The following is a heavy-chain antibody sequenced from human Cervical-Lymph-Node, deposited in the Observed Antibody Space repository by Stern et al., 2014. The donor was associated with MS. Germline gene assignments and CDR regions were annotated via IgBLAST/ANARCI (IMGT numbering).Heavy chain of an antibody. V-gene: IGHV2-70*04. CDR2: IDWDDEK. J-gene: IGHJ3*02. CDR1: GFSLSTSGMR. Sequence: SGPALVKPTQTLTLTCTFSGFSLSTSGMRVSWIRQPPGKALEWLARIDWDDEKFYSTSLKTRLTIPKDTSKNQVVLTMTNMDPVDTATYYCARLKSGIGDTFDIWGQGTMVTVSS. CDR3: ARLKSGIGDTFDI. D-gene: IGHD3-10*01.